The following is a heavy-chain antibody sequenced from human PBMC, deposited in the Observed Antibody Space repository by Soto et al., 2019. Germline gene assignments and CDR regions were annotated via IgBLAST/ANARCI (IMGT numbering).Heavy chain of an antibody. V-gene: IGHV3-48*02. D-gene: IGHD1-1*01. CDR1: VFTFSSYS. Sequence: WWSLRLSCSASVFTFSSYSMNWFRQAPGKGLEWVSYISSSSSTIYYADSVKGRFTISRDNAKNSLYLQMNSLRDEDTAVYYCARARPGTASYYYYGMDVWGQGTTVTVSS. CDR2: ISSSSSTI. J-gene: IGHJ6*02. CDR3: ARARPGTASYYYYGMDV.